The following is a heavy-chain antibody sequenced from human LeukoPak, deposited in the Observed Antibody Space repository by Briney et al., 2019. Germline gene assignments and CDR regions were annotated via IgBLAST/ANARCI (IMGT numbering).Heavy chain of an antibody. V-gene: IGHV4-34*01. Sequence: SETLSLTCAVYGGSFSGYYWSWIRQPPGKGLEWIGEINHSGSTNYNPSLKSRVTISVDTSKNQFSLKLSSVTAADTAVYYCASGLSALYWFDPWGQGTLVTVSS. CDR2: INHSGST. CDR1: GGSFSGYY. J-gene: IGHJ5*02. CDR3: ASGLSALYWFDP.